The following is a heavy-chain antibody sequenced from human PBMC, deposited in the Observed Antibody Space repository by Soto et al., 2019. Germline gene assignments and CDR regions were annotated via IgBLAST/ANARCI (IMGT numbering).Heavy chain of an antibody. CDR3: ARDRLYAFAT. V-gene: IGHV3-48*02. CDR1: GFTFSDYS. Sequence: EVQLVESGGGLVQPGGSLRLSCAASGFTFSDYSMNWVRRAPVKGLECISYISRSTNYIYYADSVKGRFTISSDNAKNSLFLEMSSLRDEDTAVYYCARDRLYAFATWGQGTMVTVSS. J-gene: IGHJ3*02. CDR2: ISRSTNYI.